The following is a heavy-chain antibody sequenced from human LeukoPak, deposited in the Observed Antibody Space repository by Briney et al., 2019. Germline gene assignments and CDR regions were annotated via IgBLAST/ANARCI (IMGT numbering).Heavy chain of an antibody. CDR1: GSTFSSYA. J-gene: IGHJ4*02. CDR3: ARTRVWFGELRSYFDY. CDR2: ISYDGSNK. D-gene: IGHD3-10*01. Sequence: GGSLRLSCAASGSTFSSYAMHWVRQAPGKGLEWVAVISYDGSNKYYADSVKGRFTISRDNSKNTLYLQMNSLRAEDTAVYYCARTRVWFGELRSYFDYWGQGTLVTVSS. V-gene: IGHV3-30-3*01.